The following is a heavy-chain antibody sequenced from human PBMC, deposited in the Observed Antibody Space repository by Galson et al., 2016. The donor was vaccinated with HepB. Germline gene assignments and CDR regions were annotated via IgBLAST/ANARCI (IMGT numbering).Heavy chain of an antibody. CDR1: GFTFSHAW. CDR3: STPDFGATVP. J-gene: IGHJ5*02. V-gene: IGHV3-15*06. CDR2: IKSKRDGGTI. Sequence: SLRLSCAASGFTFSHAWMTWVRQAPGKGLEWVGRIKSKRDGGTIHYAASMIGRFTISRDDSKTTVYLQMNSLRTEDTGIYFCSTPDFGATVPWGQGTLVTVSS. D-gene: IGHD3-10*01.